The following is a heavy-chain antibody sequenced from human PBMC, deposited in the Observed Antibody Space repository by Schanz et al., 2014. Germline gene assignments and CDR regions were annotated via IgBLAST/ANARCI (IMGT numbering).Heavy chain of an antibody. CDR3: AKSMHAILQRHDALHM. D-gene: IGHD2-2*01. CDR1: GGTFASYD. CDR2: IIPVFATA. V-gene: IGHV1-69*01. Sequence: YKASGGTFASYDISWVRQAPGQGLQWLGGIIPVFATADYAQEFQGRVTITADESTTTAYMELSSLRSEDTDVYYCAKSMHAILQRHDALHMCGQVT. J-gene: IGHJ3*02.